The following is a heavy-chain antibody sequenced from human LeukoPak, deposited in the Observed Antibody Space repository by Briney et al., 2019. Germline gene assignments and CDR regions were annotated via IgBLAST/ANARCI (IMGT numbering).Heavy chain of an antibody. V-gene: IGHV1-2*02. Sequence: ASVKVSCKASGYTFTGYYMHWVRQAPGQGLEWMGWINPNSGGTNYAQKFQGRVTMTRDTSISTAYMELSRLRSDDTAVYYCARGPHPPYDSSGYYYAPGYTYYMDVWGKGTTVTVSS. D-gene: IGHD3-22*01. CDR1: GYTFTGYY. CDR2: INPNSGGT. CDR3: ARGPHPPYDSSGYYYAPGYTYYMDV. J-gene: IGHJ6*03.